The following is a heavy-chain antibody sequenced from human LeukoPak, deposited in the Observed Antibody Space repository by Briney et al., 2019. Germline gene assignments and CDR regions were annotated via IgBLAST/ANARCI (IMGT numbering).Heavy chain of an antibody. CDR1: GYSISSGGYY. V-gene: IGHV4-30-2*01. D-gene: IGHD1-7*01. Sequence: PSETLSLTCTVSGYSISSGGYYWSWIRQPPGKGLEWIGYIYHSGSTYYNPSLKSRVTISVDRSKNQFSLKLSSVTAADTAVYYCARKRGTTSALMDVWGKGTTVTVSS. J-gene: IGHJ6*03. CDR3: ARKRGTTSALMDV. CDR2: IYHSGST.